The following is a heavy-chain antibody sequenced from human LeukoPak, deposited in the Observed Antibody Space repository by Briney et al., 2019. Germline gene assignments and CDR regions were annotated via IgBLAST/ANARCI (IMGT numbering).Heavy chain of an antibody. CDR1: GGTFSSYA. J-gene: IGHJ4*02. Sequence: ASVKVSCKASGGTFSSYAISWVRQAPGQGLEWMGRIIPILGIANYAQKFQGRVTITADKSTSTAYMELSSLRSEDTAVYYCASHPEVEMATITFTDYWGQGTLVTVSS. V-gene: IGHV1-69*04. CDR3: ASHPEVEMATITFTDY. CDR2: IIPILGIA. D-gene: IGHD5-24*01.